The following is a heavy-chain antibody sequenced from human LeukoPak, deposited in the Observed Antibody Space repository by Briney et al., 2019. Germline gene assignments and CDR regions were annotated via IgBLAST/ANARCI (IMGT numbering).Heavy chain of an antibody. CDR3: ARDMEAMIVVVNDAFDI. J-gene: IGHJ3*02. D-gene: IGHD3-22*01. CDR1: GFTFDDYG. CDR2: INWNGGST. V-gene: IGHV3-20*04. Sequence: GGSLRLSCAASGFTFDDYGMSWVRQAPGKGLEWVSGINWNGGSTGYADSVKGRFTISRDNAKNSLYLQMNSLRAEDTALYYCARDMEAMIVVVNDAFDISGQGTMVIVSS.